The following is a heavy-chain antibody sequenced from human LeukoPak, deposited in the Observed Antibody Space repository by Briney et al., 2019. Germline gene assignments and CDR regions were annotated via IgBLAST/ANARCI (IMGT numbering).Heavy chain of an antibody. J-gene: IGHJ4*02. CDR3: VRDLGVDTSMIFFDY. Sequence: ASVKVSCKASGYTFTDFGVSWVRQAPGQGLEWMGWISAYNGNTNYVQKSQGRVTMTTDISTSTAYMELRSLRSDDTAVFYCVRDLGVDTSMIFFDYWGQGTRVTVSS. V-gene: IGHV1-18*01. CDR2: ISAYNGNT. D-gene: IGHD5-18*01. CDR1: GYTFTDFG.